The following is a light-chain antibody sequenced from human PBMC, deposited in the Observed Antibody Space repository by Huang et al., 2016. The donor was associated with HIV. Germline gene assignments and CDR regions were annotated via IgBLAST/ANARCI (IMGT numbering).Light chain of an antibody. CDR1: QSISSY. V-gene: IGKV1-39*01. CDR3: QQSYSTLRYT. Sequence: DIQMTQSPSSLSASVGDRVTITCRASQSISSYLNWYQQKPGKAPKLLIYAASRLQSGVPSRVSGSGSGTDFTLTISSLQPEDFATYYCQQSYSTLRYTFGQGTKLEIK. J-gene: IGKJ2*01. CDR2: AAS.